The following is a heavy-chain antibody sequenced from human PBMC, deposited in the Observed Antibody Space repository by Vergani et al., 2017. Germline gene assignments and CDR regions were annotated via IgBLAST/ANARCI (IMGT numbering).Heavy chain of an antibody. Sequence: VQLVESGGGVVQPGRSLRLSCAASGFTVSSNYMSWVRQAPGKGLEWVSVIYSGGSTYYADSVKGRFTISRDNSKNTLYLQMNSLRAENTAVYYCARDGRVDDYGDYAEYFQHWGQGTLVTVSS. D-gene: IGHD4-17*01. CDR2: IYSGGST. CDR3: ARDGRVDDYGDYAEYFQH. CDR1: GFTVSSNY. V-gene: IGHV3-53*01. J-gene: IGHJ1*01.